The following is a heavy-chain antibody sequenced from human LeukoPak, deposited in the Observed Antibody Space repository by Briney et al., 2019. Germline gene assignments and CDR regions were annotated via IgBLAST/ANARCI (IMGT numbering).Heavy chain of an antibody. CDR1: GGTFSSYA. CDR2: IIPIFGTA. J-gene: IGHJ4*02. V-gene: IGHV1-69*13. CDR3: AREMYYYDSSGYPFDY. D-gene: IGHD3-22*01. Sequence: ASVTVSCKASGGTFSSYAISWVRQAPGQGLEWMGGIIPIFGTANYAQKFQGRVTITADESTSTAYMELSSLRSEDTAVYYCAREMYYYDSSGYPFDYWGQGTLVTVSS.